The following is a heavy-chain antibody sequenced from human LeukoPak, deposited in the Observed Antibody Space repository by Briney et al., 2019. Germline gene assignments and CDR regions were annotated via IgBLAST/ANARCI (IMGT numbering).Heavy chain of an antibody. CDR1: GFTFSSYR. V-gene: IGHV3-21*01. D-gene: IGHD2-15*01. CDR2: ISSSSSYI. CDR3: AGNRCSGGSCYPTDY. Sequence: GGSLRLSCAASGFTFSSYRMNWVRQAPGKGLEWVSSISSSSSYIYYADSVKGRFTISRDNAKNSLYLQMNSLRAEDTAVYYCAGNRCSGGSCYPTDYWGQGTLVTVSS. J-gene: IGHJ4*02.